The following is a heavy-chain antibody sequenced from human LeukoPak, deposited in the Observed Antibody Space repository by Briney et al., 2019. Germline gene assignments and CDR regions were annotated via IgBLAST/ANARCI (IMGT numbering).Heavy chain of an antibody. CDR2: VYYSGST. CDR3: ARGLVVVPAATSLWFDP. D-gene: IGHD2-2*01. Sequence: SQTLSLTCTVSGGSSSSGDYYWSWIRQPPGKGLEWIGYVYYSGSTYYNPSLKSRVTISVDTSKNQFSLKLSSVTAADTAVYYCARGLVVVPAATSLWFDPWGQGTLVTVSS. J-gene: IGHJ5*02. V-gene: IGHV4-30-4*01. CDR1: GGSSSSGDYY.